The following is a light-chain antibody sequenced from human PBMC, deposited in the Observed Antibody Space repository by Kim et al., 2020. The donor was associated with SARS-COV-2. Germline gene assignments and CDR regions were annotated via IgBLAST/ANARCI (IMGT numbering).Light chain of an antibody. CDR3: QVWDSSTAV. V-gene: IGLV3-9*01. Sequence: SYELTQPLSVSVVLGQTARITCGGNNIGSKNVHWYQQKPGQAPVLVIYRDSNRPSGIPERFSGSNSGNTATLTISRAQAGDEADYYCQVWDSSTAVFGRGTKLTVL. J-gene: IGLJ3*02. CDR1: NIGSKN. CDR2: RDS.